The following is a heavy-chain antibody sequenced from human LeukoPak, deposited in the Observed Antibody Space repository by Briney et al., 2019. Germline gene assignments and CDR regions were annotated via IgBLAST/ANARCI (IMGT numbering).Heavy chain of an antibody. V-gene: IGHV3-48*04. J-gene: IGHJ4*02. Sequence: GGSLRLSCAASGFTFSYYSMNWVRQAPGKGLEWVSYISSGGSTIIYADSVKGRFTISRDNAKNSLYLQMNGLRAEDTAVYYCARNDYTSSSYTYWGQGTLVTVSS. CDR2: ISSGGSTI. D-gene: IGHD6-6*01. CDR1: GFTFSYYS. CDR3: ARNDYTSSSYTY.